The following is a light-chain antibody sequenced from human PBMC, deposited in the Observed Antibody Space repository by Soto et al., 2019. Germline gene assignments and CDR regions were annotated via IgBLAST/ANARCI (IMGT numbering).Light chain of an antibody. V-gene: IGKV1-39*01. CDR3: QQSYSTPRT. J-gene: IGKJ1*01. Sequence: DIQMTQSPSSVSASVGDRVTITCRASQTISSWLAWYQQIPGKAPKLLIYAASSLQTGVPSRFSGSGSGTDFSLTISSLQPEDFSTYYCQQSYSTPRTFGQGTKVDIK. CDR2: AAS. CDR1: QTISSW.